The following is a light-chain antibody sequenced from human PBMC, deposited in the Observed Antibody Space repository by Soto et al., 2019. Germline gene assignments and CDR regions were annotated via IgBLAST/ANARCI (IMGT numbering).Light chain of an antibody. CDR3: QQRSNWPRT. J-gene: IGKJ1*01. CDR2: DAS. V-gene: IGKV3-11*01. Sequence: EIGLTQYPGTLALSPGERAALSCRASQSVSSYLAWYQQKPGQAPRLLIYDASNRATGIPARFSGSGSGTDFTLTISSLEPEDLAVYYCQQRSNWPRTFGQGTKVDIK. CDR1: QSVSSY.